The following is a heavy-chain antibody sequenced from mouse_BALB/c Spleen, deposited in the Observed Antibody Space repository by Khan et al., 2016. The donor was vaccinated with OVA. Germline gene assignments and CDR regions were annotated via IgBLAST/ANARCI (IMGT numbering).Heavy chain of an antibody. CDR2: IYYSGTV. V-gene: IGHV3-5*02. Sequence: VQLQQSGPGLVKPSQTVSLTCTVTGISITSGNYRWSWIRQFPGNKLEWIGNIYYSGTVTYNPSLTSRTTITRETSKNQFFLEMNSLTAEDTATYYGARDYGSLYWYFDVWGAGTTVTVSS. D-gene: IGHD1-1*01. CDR1: GISITSGNYR. CDR3: ARDYGSLYWYFDV. J-gene: IGHJ1*01.